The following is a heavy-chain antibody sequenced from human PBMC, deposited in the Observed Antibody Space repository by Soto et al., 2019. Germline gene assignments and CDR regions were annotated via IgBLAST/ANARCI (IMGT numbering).Heavy chain of an antibody. CDR3: AREAPMDV. Sequence: GGSLRLSCAASGFTVSSKYMSWVRQAPGKGLEWISVIWSAGLIYYADSVRGRFTISRDISKNILYLEMTSLRADDTAVYYCAREAPMDVWGQGTTVTVSS. CDR2: IWSAGLI. V-gene: IGHV3-53*01. J-gene: IGHJ6*02. CDR1: GFTVSSKY.